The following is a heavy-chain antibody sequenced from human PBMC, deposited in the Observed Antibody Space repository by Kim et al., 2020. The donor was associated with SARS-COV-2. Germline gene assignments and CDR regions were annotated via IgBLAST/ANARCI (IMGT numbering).Heavy chain of an antibody. J-gene: IGHJ5*02. D-gene: IGHD6-19*01. Sequence: KGRFTISRDNSKNTLYLQMNNLRAEDTAVYYCAKEGGILSSGGPRNWFDPWGQGTLVTVSS. V-gene: IGHV3-23*01. CDR3: AKEGGILSSGGPRNWFDP.